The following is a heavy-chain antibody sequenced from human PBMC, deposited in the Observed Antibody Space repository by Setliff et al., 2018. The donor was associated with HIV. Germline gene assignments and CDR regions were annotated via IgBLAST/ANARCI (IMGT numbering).Heavy chain of an antibody. V-gene: IGHV3-9*01. CDR2: ISWNSGSI. J-gene: IGHJ4*02. CDR3: ARNRVPSSL. Sequence: PGGSLRLSCAASGFTFDDYAMHWVRQAPGKGLEWVSGISWNSGSIGYADSVKGRFTISRDNAKNSLYLQMNSLRAEDTALYYCARNRVPSSLWGQGTLVTVSS. CDR1: GFTFDDYA. D-gene: IGHD3-10*01.